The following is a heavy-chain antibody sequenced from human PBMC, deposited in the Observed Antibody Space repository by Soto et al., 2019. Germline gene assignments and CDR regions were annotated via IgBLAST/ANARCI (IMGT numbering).Heavy chain of an antibody. Sequence: LRLSCAASGFTFSSYGMHWVRQAPCKGLEWVAVISYDGSNKYYADSVKGRFTISRDNSKNTLYLQMNSLRAEDTAVYYCAKDRIAARPYYYYGMDVWGQGTTVTVSS. V-gene: IGHV3-30*18. CDR2: ISYDGSNK. CDR3: AKDRIAARPYYYYGMDV. CDR1: GFTFSSYG. J-gene: IGHJ6*02. D-gene: IGHD6-6*01.